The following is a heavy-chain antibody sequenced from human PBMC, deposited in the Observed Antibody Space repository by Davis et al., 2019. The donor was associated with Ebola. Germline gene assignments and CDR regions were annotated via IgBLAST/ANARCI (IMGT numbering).Heavy chain of an antibody. J-gene: IGHJ4*01. CDR2: IYWDNDK. Sequence: SGPTLVKPTQPLTLTCTFSGFSLSTSGVGVGWIRQPPGKDLEWLALIYWDNDKRYSPSLRSRLTITKDASNTQVVLVMTNVESVDTATYYCAHRRSGYNWNHGDFDYWGHGTLVTVSS. CDR1: GFSLSTSGVG. D-gene: IGHD1-1*01. CDR3: AHRRSGYNWNHGDFDY. V-gene: IGHV2-5*02.